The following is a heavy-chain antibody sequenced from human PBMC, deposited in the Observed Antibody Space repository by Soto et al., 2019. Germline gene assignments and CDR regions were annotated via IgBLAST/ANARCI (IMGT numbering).Heavy chain of an antibody. Sequence: EVQLVESGGGLVKPGGSLRLSCAASGFTFSSYSMNWVRKAPGKGLEWVSSISSSSSYIYYADSVKGRFTISRDNATNSLYLQMNSLRAEDTAVYYCARLPTPDLPITFGGVIVPYYYYMDVWVKGTTVTVSS. CDR2: ISSSSSYI. V-gene: IGHV3-21*01. CDR1: GFTFSSYS. CDR3: ARLPTPDLPITFGGVIVPYYYYMDV. D-gene: IGHD3-16*02. J-gene: IGHJ6*03.